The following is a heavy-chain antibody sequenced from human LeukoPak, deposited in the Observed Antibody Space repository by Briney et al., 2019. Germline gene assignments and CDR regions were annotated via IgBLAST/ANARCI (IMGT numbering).Heavy chain of an antibody. CDR2: ITGSGGST. CDR1: GFTFSNYA. Sequence: GGSLRLSCAASGFTFSNYAMTWVRQAPGKGLEWVSSITGSGGSTYFADSVTGRFTISRDNSQNTLFLQMNSLRDEDTAVYYCAKAITGSSGVADSWGQGTQVTVSS. J-gene: IGHJ4*02. CDR3: AKAITGSSGVADS. D-gene: IGHD1-26*01. V-gene: IGHV3-23*01.